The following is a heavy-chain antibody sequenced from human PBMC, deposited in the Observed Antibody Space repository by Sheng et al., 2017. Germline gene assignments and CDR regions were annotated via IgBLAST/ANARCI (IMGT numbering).Heavy chain of an antibody. CDR1: GYTFTSYG. Sequence: QVQLVQSGAEVKKPGASVKVSCKASGYTFTSYGISWVRQAPGQGLEWMGWISAYNGNTNYAQKLQGRVTMTTDTSTSTAYMELRSLRSDDTAVYYCARILHSISSWYQSDYYYYGMDVWGQGTTVTVSS. CDR3: ARILHSISSWYQSDYYYYGMDV. CDR2: ISAYNGNT. V-gene: IGHV1-18*01. D-gene: IGHD6-13*01. J-gene: IGHJ6*02.